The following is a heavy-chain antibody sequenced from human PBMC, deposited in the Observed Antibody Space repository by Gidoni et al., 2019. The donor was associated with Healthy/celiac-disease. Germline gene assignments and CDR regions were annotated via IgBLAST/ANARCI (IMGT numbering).Heavy chain of an antibody. CDR1: GYSFTSYW. V-gene: IGHV5-10-1*03. Sequence: EVQLVQSGAEVKKPGESLRLSGKGSGYSFTSYWISWVRQMPGKGLEWMGRIDPSDSYTNYSPSFQGHVTISADKSISTAYLQWSSLKASDTAMYYCAISPGIWFGPRGGGNWFDPWGQGTLVTVSS. CDR3: AISPGIWFGPRGGGNWFDP. D-gene: IGHD3-10*01. J-gene: IGHJ5*02. CDR2: IDPSDSYT.